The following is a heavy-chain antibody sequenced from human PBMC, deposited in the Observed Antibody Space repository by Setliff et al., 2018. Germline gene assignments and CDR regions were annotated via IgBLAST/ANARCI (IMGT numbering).Heavy chain of an antibody. CDR2: IYTSGST. J-gene: IGHJ2*01. V-gene: IGHV4-4*07. CDR1: GGSISSYY. CDR3: ARDLRYFDWLIENWYFDL. Sequence: PSETLSLTCTVSGGSISSYYWSWIRQPAGKGLEWIGRIYTSGSTNYNPYLKSRVTMSVDTSKNQFSLKLSSVTAAGTAVYYCARDLRYFDWLIENWYFDLWGRGTLVTVSS. D-gene: IGHD3-9*01.